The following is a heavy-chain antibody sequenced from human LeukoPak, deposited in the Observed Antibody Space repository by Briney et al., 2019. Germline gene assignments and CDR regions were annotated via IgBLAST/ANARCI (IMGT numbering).Heavy chain of an antibody. J-gene: IGHJ4*02. D-gene: IGHD3-9*01. CDR1: GFTFSSCS. CDR2: ISSSSTCI. Sequence: GGSLRLSCAASGFTFSSCSMNWVRQAPGKGLEWVSCISSSSTCIYYADSVKGRFTISRDNAKNSLYLQMNSLRAEDTAVYYCATDLIGYFDWLGDGNWGQGTLVTVSS. V-gene: IGHV3-21*06. CDR3: ATDLIGYFDWLGDGN.